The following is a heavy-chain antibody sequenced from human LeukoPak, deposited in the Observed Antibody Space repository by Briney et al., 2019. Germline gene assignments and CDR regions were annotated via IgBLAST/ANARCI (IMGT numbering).Heavy chain of an antibody. CDR1: GGSISSYY. J-gene: IGHJ4*02. CDR2: IYYSGST. CDR3: ARATHYHDSSGYYDY. D-gene: IGHD3-22*01. Sequence: PSEALSLTCTVSGGSISSYYWSRIRQPPGKGLEWIGYIYYSGSTNYNPSLKSRVTISVDTSKNQFSLKLSSVTAADTAVYYCARATHYHDSSGYYDYWGQGTLVTVSS. V-gene: IGHV4-59*01.